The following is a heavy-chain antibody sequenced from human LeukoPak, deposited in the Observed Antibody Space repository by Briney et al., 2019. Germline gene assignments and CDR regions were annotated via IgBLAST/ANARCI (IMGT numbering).Heavy chain of an antibody. CDR1: GYTFTSYD. Sequence: ASVKVSCKASGYTFTSYDINWVRQATGQGLEWMGWINPNSGGTNYAQKFQGRVTMTRDTSISTAYMELSRLRSDDTAVYYCARQVNPYDSSGYYYYYYYMDVWGKGTTVTVSS. CDR2: INPNSGGT. CDR3: ARQVNPYDSSGYYYYYYYMDV. D-gene: IGHD3-22*01. J-gene: IGHJ6*03. V-gene: IGHV1-2*02.